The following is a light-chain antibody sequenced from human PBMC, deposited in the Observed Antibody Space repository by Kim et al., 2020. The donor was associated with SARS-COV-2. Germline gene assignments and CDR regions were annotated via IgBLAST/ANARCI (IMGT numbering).Light chain of an antibody. CDR1: SSNIGSNT. Sequence: ELTQPPSASGTPGQRVTISCSGSSSNIGSNTVNWYQQLPGTAPKLLIYSNNQRPSGVPDRFSGSKSGTSASLAISGLQSEDEADYYCAAWDDSLNSLVWVFGGGTQLTVL. V-gene: IGLV1-44*01. J-gene: IGLJ3*02. CDR2: SNN. CDR3: AAWDDSLNSLVWV.